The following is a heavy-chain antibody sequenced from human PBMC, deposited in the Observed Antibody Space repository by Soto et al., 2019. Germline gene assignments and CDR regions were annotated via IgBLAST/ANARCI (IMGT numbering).Heavy chain of an antibody. CDR3: ARDGPYYYASRMDV. V-gene: IGHV3-74*01. D-gene: IGHD3-10*01. Sequence: GGSLRLSCGASGFDFNNYWMHWVRQDPGKGLVWVSRINGDGSDTYYANSVKGRFTISRHDSTNTVFLQINSLTAEDTAVYYCARDGPYYYASRMDVWGQGTTVTVSS. CDR1: GFDFNNYW. J-gene: IGHJ6*02. CDR2: INGDGSDT.